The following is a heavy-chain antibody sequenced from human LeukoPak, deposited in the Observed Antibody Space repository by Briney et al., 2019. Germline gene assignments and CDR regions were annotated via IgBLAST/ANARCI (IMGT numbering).Heavy chain of an antibody. CDR3: ARGVHATVTRFDS. J-gene: IGHJ4*02. CDR1: GFTFSNYW. CDR2: INSDGSST. V-gene: IGHV3-74*01. D-gene: IGHD4-17*01. Sequence: GGSLRLSWAASGFTFSNYWMHWVRQAPGKGLVWVSRINSDGSSTTYADSVKGRFTISRDNAKNTLYLQMNSLRAEDTAVYYCARGVHATVTRFDSWGQGTLVPVSS.